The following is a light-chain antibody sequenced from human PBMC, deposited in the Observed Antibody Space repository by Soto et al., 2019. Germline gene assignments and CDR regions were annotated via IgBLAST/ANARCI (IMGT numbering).Light chain of an antibody. V-gene: IGKV3-15*01. Sequence: EIVMTQSPATLSVSPGERATLSCRASQSVSSNLAWYQQKPGQAPRLLIYGASTRATGIPARFSGSGSGTDFTLTVSRLEPEDFAVYHCQQYNTWPRTFGQGTKVDIK. J-gene: IGKJ1*01. CDR3: QQYNTWPRT. CDR1: QSVSSN. CDR2: GAS.